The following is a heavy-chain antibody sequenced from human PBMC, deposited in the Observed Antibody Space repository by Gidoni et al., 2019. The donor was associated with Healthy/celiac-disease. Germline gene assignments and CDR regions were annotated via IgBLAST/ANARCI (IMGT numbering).Heavy chain of an antibody. CDR2: INSDGSST. J-gene: IGHJ6*02. V-gene: IGHV3-74*01. CDR1: GFTFSSYW. Sequence: EVQLVESGGGLVQPGGSLRLSCAASGFTFSSYWMHWVRQAPGKGLVWVSRINSDGSSTSYADSVKGRFTISRDNAKNTLYLQMNSLRAEDTAVYYCARDPYYDFWQAEDYYYGMDVWGQGTTVTVSS. CDR3: ARDPYYDFWQAEDYYYGMDV. D-gene: IGHD3-3*01.